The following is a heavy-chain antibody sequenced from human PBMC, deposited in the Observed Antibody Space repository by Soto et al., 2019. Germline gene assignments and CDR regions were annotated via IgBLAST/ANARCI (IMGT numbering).Heavy chain of an antibody. CDR2: ISSKANYI. CDR3: VRVALGYNVGAFDF. CDR1: GFTFSDYA. J-gene: IGHJ4*02. V-gene: IGHV3-21*06. Sequence: EVQLVESGGGLVNPGGSLRLSCTVSGFTFSDYAMNWVRQAPGKGLEWVSFISSKANYIYSADSVQGRSTISRDNAKNSLYLQIDSLRAEDTAVYYCVRVALGYNVGAFDFWGQGTLVTVSS. D-gene: IGHD2-15*01.